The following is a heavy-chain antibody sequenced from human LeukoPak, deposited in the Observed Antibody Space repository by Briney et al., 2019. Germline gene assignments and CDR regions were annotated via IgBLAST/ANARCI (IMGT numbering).Heavy chain of an antibody. CDR3: AKDQSPIVVVHFDY. V-gene: IGHV3-23*01. D-gene: IGHD2-2*01. Sequence: GGSLRLSCAGSGFTFVNSALSWVRQAPGKGLEGVSAISNRGETNYADSVRGRITISRDKFKRTVFLQLNSRRAEDTAVYYCAKDQSPIVVVHFDYWGQGTLVTVSS. J-gene: IGHJ4*02. CDR1: GFTFVNSA. CDR2: ISNRGET.